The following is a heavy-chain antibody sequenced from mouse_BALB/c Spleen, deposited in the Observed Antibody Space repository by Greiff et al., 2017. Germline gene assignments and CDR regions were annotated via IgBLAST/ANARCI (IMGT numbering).Heavy chain of an antibody. CDR3: ARFGYGRYFDV. V-gene: IGHV1-14*01. CDR1: GYTFTSYV. J-gene: IGHJ1*01. D-gene: IGHD1-2*01. Sequence: VHVKQSGPELVKPGASVKMSCKASGYTFTSYVMHWVKQKPGQGLEWIGYINPYNDGTKYNEKFKGKATLTSDKSSSTAYMELSSLTSEDSAVYYCARFGYGRYFDVWGAGTTVTVSS. CDR2: INPYNDGT.